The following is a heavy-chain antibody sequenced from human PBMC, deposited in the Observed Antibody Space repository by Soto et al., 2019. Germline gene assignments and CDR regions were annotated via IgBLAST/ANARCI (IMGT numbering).Heavy chain of an antibody. V-gene: IGHV1-69*13. CDR2: IIPIFGTA. CDR1: GGTFSSYA. J-gene: IGHJ6*02. D-gene: IGHD3-3*01. Sequence: SVKVSCQASGGTFSSYAISWVRQAPGQGLEWMGGIIPIFGTANYAQKFQGRVTITADESTSTAYMELSSLRSEDTAVYYCARAPWGGYYSYYGMDVWGQGTTVTV. CDR3: ARAPWGGYYSYYGMDV.